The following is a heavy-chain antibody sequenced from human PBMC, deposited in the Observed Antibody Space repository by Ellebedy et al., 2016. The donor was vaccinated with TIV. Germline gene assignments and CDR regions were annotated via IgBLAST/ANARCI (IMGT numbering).Heavy chain of an antibody. CDR3: AREGYYDSSAKEAFDI. J-gene: IGHJ3*02. V-gene: IGHV3-53*05. Sequence: GGSLRLSCAASGFSVSRQYMSWVRQAPGKGLEWVSLIYSGGTTYYADSVKGRFTISRDNSKNTLYLQMNSLRAEDTAVYYCAREGYYDSSAKEAFDIWGQGTMVTVSS. D-gene: IGHD3-22*01. CDR2: IYSGGTT. CDR1: GFSVSRQY.